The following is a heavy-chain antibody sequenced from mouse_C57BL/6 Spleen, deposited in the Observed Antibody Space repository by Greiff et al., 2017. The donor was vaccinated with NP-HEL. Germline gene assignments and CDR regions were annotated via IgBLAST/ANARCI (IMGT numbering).Heavy chain of an antibody. Sequence: QVQLQQSGPELVKPGASVKISCKASGYTFTDYYINWVTQRPGQGLEWIGWIFPGSGSTYYNEKFKGKATLTVDKSSSTAYMLLSSLTSEDSAVYFCASYYGSSYHYYAMDYWGQGTSVTVSS. CDR2: IFPGSGST. J-gene: IGHJ4*01. V-gene: IGHV1-75*01. D-gene: IGHD1-1*01. CDR3: ASYYGSSYHYYAMDY. CDR1: GYTFTDYY.